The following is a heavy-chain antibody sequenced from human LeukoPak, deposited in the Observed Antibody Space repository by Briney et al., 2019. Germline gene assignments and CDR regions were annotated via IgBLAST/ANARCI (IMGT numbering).Heavy chain of an antibody. Sequence: SETLSLTCTVSGGSISSYYWSWIRQPPGKGLEWIGEINHSGSTNYNPSLKSRVTISVDTSKNQFSLKLSSVTAADTAVHYCARRRALAAGTPLDYWGQGTLVTVSS. CDR3: ARRRALAAGTPLDY. J-gene: IGHJ4*02. D-gene: IGHD6-13*01. V-gene: IGHV4-34*01. CDR1: GGSISSYY. CDR2: INHSGST.